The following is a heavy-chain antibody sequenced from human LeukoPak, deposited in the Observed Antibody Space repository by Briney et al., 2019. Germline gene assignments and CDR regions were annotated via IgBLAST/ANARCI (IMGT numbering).Heavy chain of an antibody. CDR1: GYTFTSYG. Sequence: ASVKVSCKASGYTFTSYGISWVRQAPGQGLEWMGWISAYNGNTNYAQKLQGRVTMTTDTSTSTAYMELRSLRSDDTAVYYCARVTKYSSRWYLRGHYYYYYMDVWGKGTTVTVSS. V-gene: IGHV1-18*01. J-gene: IGHJ6*03. CDR3: ARVTKYSSRWYLRGHYYYYYMDV. D-gene: IGHD6-13*01. CDR2: ISAYNGNT.